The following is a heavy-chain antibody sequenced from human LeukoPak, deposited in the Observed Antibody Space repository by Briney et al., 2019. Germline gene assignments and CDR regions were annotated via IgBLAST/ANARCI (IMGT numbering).Heavy chain of an antibody. V-gene: IGHV3-23*01. Sequence: PGGSLRLSCVASGFTFGSYAMSWVRQAPGKGLEWVASISGGGTETFYADSVKGRFIISRDNSRDTVYLQMDCLRTEDTAIFYCAKGGTTSSWGQGVLVTVSS. J-gene: IGHJ4*02. CDR3: AKGGTTSS. CDR2: ISGGGTET. CDR1: GFTFGSYA. D-gene: IGHD2-2*01.